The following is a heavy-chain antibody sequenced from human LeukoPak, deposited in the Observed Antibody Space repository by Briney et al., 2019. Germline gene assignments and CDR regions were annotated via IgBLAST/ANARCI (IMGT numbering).Heavy chain of an antibody. CDR2: ISSSGSTI. V-gene: IGHV3-11*01. CDR1: GFTFSDYY. CDR3: ARDYYDSSGYIIS. J-gene: IGHJ5*02. Sequence: GGSLRLSCAASGFTFSDYYMSWIRQAPGKGLEWVSYISSSGSTIYYADPVKGRFTISRDNAKNSLYLQMNSLRAEDTAVYYYARDYYDSSGYIISWGQGTLVTVSS. D-gene: IGHD3-22*01.